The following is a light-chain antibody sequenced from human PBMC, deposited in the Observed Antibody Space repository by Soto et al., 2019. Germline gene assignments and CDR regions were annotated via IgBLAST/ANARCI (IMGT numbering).Light chain of an antibody. CDR1: SSNIGSNT. CDR3: AAWDDSLNGPDVV. Sequence: QLVLTQPPSASGTPGQRVTIYCSGSSSNIGSNTVNWYQQLPGTAPKLLIYSNNQRPSGVPDRFSGSKSGTSASLAISGLQSEDEADYYCAAWDDSLNGPDVVFGGGTKLTVL. J-gene: IGLJ2*01. V-gene: IGLV1-44*01. CDR2: SNN.